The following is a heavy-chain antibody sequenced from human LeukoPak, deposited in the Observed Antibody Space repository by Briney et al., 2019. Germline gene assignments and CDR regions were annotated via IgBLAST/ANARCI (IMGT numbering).Heavy chain of an antibody. J-gene: IGHJ3*02. Sequence: PSETLSLTCTVSGGSFNTYYWSWIRQSPGKGLEWMGYIYHTGNTNYNHTLKSRVTISIDTSQNQFCLNLTSVTAADTAVYYCARLAIAARLAPFDIWGQGTMVTVSS. CDR2: IYHTGNT. CDR1: GGSFNTYY. CDR3: ARLAIAARLAPFDI. D-gene: IGHD6-6*01. V-gene: IGHV4-59*08.